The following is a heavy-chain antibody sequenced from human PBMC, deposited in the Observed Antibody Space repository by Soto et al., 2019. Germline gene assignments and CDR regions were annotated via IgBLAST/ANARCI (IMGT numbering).Heavy chain of an antibody. D-gene: IGHD6-13*01. CDR1: GYTFTSYG. Sequence: ASVKVSCTASGYTFTSYGISWVRQAPGQGLEWMGWISAYNGNTNYAQKLQGRVTMTTDTSTSTAYMELRSLRSDDTAVYYCARVISSSWYNWFDPWGQGTLVTVSS. V-gene: IGHV1-18*01. J-gene: IGHJ5*02. CDR2: ISAYNGNT. CDR3: ARVISSSWYNWFDP.